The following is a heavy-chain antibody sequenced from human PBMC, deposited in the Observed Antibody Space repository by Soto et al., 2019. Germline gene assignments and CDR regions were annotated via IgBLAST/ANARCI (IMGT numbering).Heavy chain of an antibody. V-gene: IGHV3-23*01. J-gene: IGHJ4*02. CDR1: GFTFSTFA. Sequence: EVQLLESGGGFIQPGGSLRLSCAASGFTFSTFAMSWVRQAPGKGMEWVAAISNSGGSTYYADSVKVRITISSDNPRNALYRDINCQRAEAASVYYCAMEFVGFNADYFDYWGQGTLVTVS. CDR3: AMEFVGFNADYFDY. CDR2: ISNSGGST. D-gene: IGHD2-15*01.